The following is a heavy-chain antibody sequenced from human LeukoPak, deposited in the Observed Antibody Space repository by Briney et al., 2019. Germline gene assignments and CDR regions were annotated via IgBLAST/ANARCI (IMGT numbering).Heavy chain of an antibody. V-gene: IGHV1-2*02. CDR3: ARDPGYDSSGYYRDLDY. Sequence: ASVKVSCKASGYTFTGYYMHWVRQAPGQGLEWMGWINPNSGGTNYAQKFQGRVTMTRDTSTSTAYMELRSLRSDDTAVYYCARDPGYDSSGYYRDLDYWGQGTLVTVSS. J-gene: IGHJ4*02. CDR1: GYTFTGYY. D-gene: IGHD3-22*01. CDR2: INPNSGGT.